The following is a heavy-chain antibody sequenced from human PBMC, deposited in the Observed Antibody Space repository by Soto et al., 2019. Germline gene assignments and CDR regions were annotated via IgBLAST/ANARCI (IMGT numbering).Heavy chain of an antibody. Sequence: ASVKVSCKASGYTFTSYAMNWVRQAPGQRLEWMGWINAGNGNTKYSQKFQGRVTITRDTSASTAYMELSSLRSEDTAVYYCERCSTWEPGFDYWGQGTLVTVSS. CDR3: ERCSTWEPGFDY. D-gene: IGHD6-13*01. CDR2: INAGNGNT. CDR1: GYTFTSYA. J-gene: IGHJ4*02. V-gene: IGHV1-3*01.